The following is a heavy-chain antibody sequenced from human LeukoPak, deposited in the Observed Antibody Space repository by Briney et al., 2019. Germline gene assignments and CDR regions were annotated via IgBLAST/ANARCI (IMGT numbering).Heavy chain of an antibody. Sequence: SETLSLTCTVSGDSISTSNSYWGWIRQPPGKGLEWIGYIYYSGSTNYNPSLKSRVTISVDTSKNQFSLKLSSVTAADTAVYYCARALDAAAGLPYYMDVWGKGTTVTISS. V-gene: IGHV4-61*05. J-gene: IGHJ6*03. CDR3: ARALDAAAGLPYYMDV. CDR1: GDSISTSNSY. CDR2: IYYSGST. D-gene: IGHD6-13*01.